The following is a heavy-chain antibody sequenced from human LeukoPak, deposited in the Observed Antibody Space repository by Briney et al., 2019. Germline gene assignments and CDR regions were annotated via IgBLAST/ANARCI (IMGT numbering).Heavy chain of an antibody. D-gene: IGHD3-16*02. V-gene: IGHV3-48*04. Sequence: GGSLRLSCAASGFTFSSYSMNWVRQAPGKGLEWVSYISNSSSIIYYADSVKGRFTISRDNAKNSLYLQMISLRAEDADVYYVARDLFGVIDKGVFDYWGQGTLVTVSS. CDR2: ISNSSSII. CDR3: ARDLFGVIDKGVFDY. CDR1: GFTFSSYS. J-gene: IGHJ4*02.